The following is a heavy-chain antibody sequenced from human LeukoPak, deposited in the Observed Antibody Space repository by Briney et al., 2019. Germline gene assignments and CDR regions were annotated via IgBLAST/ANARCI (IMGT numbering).Heavy chain of an antibody. Sequence: PGGSLRLSCPASGFTFSTSWWIWARQAPGKGWEWVANIKEDGSEKYYVDSVKGQFTISRDNAKNSLYLQMNSLRAEDTAVYYCASGYYSGWNIPYYWGQGTLVTVSS. CDR3: ASGYYSGWNIPYY. CDR1: GFTFSTSW. CDR2: IKEDGSEK. D-gene: IGHD5-12*01. V-gene: IGHV3-7*01. J-gene: IGHJ4*02.